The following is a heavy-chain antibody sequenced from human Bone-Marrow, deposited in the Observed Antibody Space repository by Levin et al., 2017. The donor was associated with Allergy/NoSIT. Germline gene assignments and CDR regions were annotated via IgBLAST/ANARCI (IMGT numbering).Heavy chain of an antibody. CDR2: ISAYNGNI. CDR3: ARVVYYDSSGFFDY. Sequence: AGESLKISCQASGYTYSLHGMSWVRQAPGQGLEWMGWISAYNGNINYAQKFQGRVIMTTDTATSTVYMELRSLTSDDTAVYYCARVVYYDSSGFFDYWGQGTLVTVSS. D-gene: IGHD3-22*01. CDR1: GYTYSLHG. V-gene: IGHV1-18*01. J-gene: IGHJ4*02.